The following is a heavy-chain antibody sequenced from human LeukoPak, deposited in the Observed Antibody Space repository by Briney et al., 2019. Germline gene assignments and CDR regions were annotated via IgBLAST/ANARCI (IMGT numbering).Heavy chain of an antibody. D-gene: IGHD1/OR15-1a*01. J-gene: IGHJ5*02. CDR3: VKGGTTEGTSAIGCLDR. CDR1: GFTLSSYW. Sequence: GGSLSLSCKASGFTLSSYWMNWVRQAPATGLGLVATIKPYGSEIHYLDSVHSRCTISPNNATNSLYLQMNTSTTADAAPQYCVKGGTTEGTSAIGCLDRWGQGTLVTVST. CDR2: IKPYGSEI. V-gene: IGHV3-7*01.